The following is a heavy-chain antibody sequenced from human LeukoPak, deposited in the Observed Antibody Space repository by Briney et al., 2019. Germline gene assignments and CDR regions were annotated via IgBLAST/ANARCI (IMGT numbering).Heavy chain of an antibody. J-gene: IGHJ4*02. Sequence: PGGSLRLSCAASGFTFDDYAMHWVRQAPGKGLEWVSGISWNSGSIGYADSVKGRFTISRDNAKNSLYLQMNSLRAEDTAVYYCAKSNNPRDSSGYCNDYWGQGTLVTVSS. V-gene: IGHV3-9*01. CDR2: ISWNSGSI. CDR1: GFTFDDYA. D-gene: IGHD3-22*01. CDR3: AKSNNPRDSSGYCNDY.